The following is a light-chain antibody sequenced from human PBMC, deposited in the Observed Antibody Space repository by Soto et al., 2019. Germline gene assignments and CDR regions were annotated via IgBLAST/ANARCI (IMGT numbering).Light chain of an antibody. CDR1: SSDVGGYNY. CDR2: EVN. V-gene: IGLV2-8*01. J-gene: IGLJ7*01. Sequence: QSVLTQPPSASGSPGQSVAISCTGTSSDVGGYNYVSWYQQHPGKAPKLMIYEVNKRPSGVPDRFSGSKSGSTASLTVSGLQAEDEADYFCSSYAGSKNFILFGGGTQLTVL. CDR3: SSYAGSKNFIL.